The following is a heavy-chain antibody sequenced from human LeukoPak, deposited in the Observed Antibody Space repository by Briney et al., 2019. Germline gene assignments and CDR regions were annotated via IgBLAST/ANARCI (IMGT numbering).Heavy chain of an antibody. Sequence: AETLSLTCAVSGYSISRAYYWGWIRQPPGKGLEWIGTIYHSGNTHYNPSLKSRVTISVDTSKNQFSLKVISVTAADTAVYYCARQHPPPRISLVRGVEYWGQGTLVTVSS. J-gene: IGHJ4*02. CDR2: IYHSGNT. D-gene: IGHD3-10*01. V-gene: IGHV4-38-2*01. CDR3: ARQHPPPRISLVRGVEY. CDR1: GYSISRAYY.